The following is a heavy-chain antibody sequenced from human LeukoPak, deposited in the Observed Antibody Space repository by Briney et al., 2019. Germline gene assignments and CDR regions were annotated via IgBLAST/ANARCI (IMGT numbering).Heavy chain of an antibody. D-gene: IGHD6-19*01. J-gene: IGHJ4*02. Sequence: ASVKVSCKASGYTFTGYYMHRVRQAPGQGLEWMGRINPNSGGTNYAQKFQGRVTMTRDTSISTAYMELSRLRSDDTAVYYCARVLKAVAGENDYWGQGTLVTVSS. CDR1: GYTFTGYY. CDR3: ARVLKAVAGENDY. V-gene: IGHV1-2*06. CDR2: INPNSGGT.